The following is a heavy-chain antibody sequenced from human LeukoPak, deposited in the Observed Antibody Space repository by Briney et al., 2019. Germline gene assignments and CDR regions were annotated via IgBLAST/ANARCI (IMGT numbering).Heavy chain of an antibody. V-gene: IGHV3-21*01. CDR3: ARVGERASGTSERFFPAHFDR. J-gene: IGHJ4*02. CDR1: GFTFDIYS. D-gene: IGHD3-10*01. CDR2: ISSRSGFI. Sequence: GGSLRLSCAASGFTFDIYSMIWVRQAPGKGLEWVSSISSRSGFIYYADSVKGRFTISRDNAKQSLYLQMNSLRVDDTAVYYCARVGERASGTSERFFPAHFDRWGQGTLVTVSS.